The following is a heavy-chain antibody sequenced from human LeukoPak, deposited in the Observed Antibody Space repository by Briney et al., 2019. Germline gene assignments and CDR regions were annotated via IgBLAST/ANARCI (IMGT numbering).Heavy chain of an antibody. D-gene: IGHD3-16*01. Sequence: GGSLRHSCPASGFTLSSYAMTWARQAPGKGLEWVSSISGSGAGTYYADSVKGRFTISRDNSKDTLFLQMNSLRAEDTAVYYCAKIGASSDTDYWGQGTLVTVSS. CDR3: AKIGASSDTDY. CDR1: GFTLSSYA. J-gene: IGHJ4*02. CDR2: ISGSGAGT. V-gene: IGHV3-23*01.